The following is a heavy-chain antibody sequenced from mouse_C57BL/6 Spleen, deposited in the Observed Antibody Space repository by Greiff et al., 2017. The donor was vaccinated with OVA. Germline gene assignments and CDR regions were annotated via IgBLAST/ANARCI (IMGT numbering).Heavy chain of an antibody. CDR1: GYTFTDYE. CDR2: IDPETGGT. CDR3: TRSPFDY. V-gene: IGHV1-15*01. Sequence: KQSGAELVRPGASVTLSCKASGYTFTDYEMHWVKQTPVHGLEWIGAIDPETGGTAYNQKFKGKAILTADKSSSTAYMELRSLTSEDSAVYYCTRSPFDYWGQGTTLTVSS. J-gene: IGHJ2*01.